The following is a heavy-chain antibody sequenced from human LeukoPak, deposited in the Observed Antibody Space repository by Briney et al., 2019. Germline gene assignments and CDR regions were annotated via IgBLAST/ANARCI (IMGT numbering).Heavy chain of an antibody. CDR2: INHSGST. CDR1: GGSFSGYY. D-gene: IGHD6-13*01. Sequence: SETLSLTCAVYGGSFSGYYWSWIRQPPGKGLEWMGEINHSGSTNYNPSLKSRVTISVDTSKNQFSLKLSAVTAADTAVYYCARGTSSWYRNWGQGTLVTVSS. V-gene: IGHV4-34*01. CDR3: ARGTSSWYRN. J-gene: IGHJ4*02.